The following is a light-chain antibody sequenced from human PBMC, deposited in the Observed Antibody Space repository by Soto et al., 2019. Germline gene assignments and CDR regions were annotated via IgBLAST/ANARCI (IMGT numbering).Light chain of an antibody. J-gene: IGKJ1*01. V-gene: IGKV1-5*01. CDR1: QSIGNW. Sequence: DIQMTQSPSTLSASVGDRVTITCRASQSIGNWLAWYQQKPGKAPKLLIYDVSSLESGVPSRFSGSGSGTEFTLTISGLQPDDFATYYCQQYNSYSSTFGHGTKVEVK. CDR2: DVS. CDR3: QQYNSYSST.